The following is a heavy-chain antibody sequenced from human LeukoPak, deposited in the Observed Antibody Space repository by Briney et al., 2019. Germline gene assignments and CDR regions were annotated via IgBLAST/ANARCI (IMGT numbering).Heavy chain of an antibody. Sequence: GGSLRLSCAASGFTFNKSWMHWVRQAPGKGLVWVSRIDRDGSTTNYADSVKGRFTVSRDNARNTVYLQMNSLRAEDTAAYYCARDSSYAYGYWGQGTLVTVSS. CDR2: IDRDGSTT. CDR3: ARDSSYAYGY. D-gene: IGHD5-18*01. J-gene: IGHJ4*02. CDR1: GFTFNKSW. V-gene: IGHV3-74*01.